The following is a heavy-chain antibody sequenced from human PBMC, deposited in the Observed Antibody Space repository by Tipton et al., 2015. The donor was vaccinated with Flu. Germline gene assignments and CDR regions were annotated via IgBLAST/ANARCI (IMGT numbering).Heavy chain of an antibody. CDR1: GYSFTSYW. CDR3: ARRDYYDSSGYLADAFDI. Sequence: VQLVQSGAEVKKPGESLKISCKGSGYSFTSYWIGWVRQMPGKGLEWMGIIYPGDSDTRYSPSFQGQVTISADKSISTAYPQWSSLKASDTAMYYCARRDYYDSSGYLADAFDIWGQGTMVTVSS. D-gene: IGHD3-22*01. V-gene: IGHV5-51*01. J-gene: IGHJ3*02. CDR2: IYPGDSDT.